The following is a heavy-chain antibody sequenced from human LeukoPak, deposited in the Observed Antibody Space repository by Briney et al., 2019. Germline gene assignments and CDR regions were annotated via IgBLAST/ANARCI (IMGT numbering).Heavy chain of an antibody. CDR1: GYTFTSYG. V-gene: IGHV1-18*01. CDR3: AGGTTVTTPHWFDP. CDR2: ISAYNGNT. Sequence: GASVKVSCKASGYTFTSYGISWVRQAPGQGLEWMGWISAYNGNTNYAQKLQGRVTMTTDTSTSTAYMELRSLRSDDTAVYYCAGGTTVTTPHWFDPWGQGTLVTVSS. J-gene: IGHJ5*02. D-gene: IGHD4-17*01.